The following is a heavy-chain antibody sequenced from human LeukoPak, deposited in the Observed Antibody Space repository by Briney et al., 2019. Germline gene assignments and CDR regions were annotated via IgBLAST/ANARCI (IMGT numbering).Heavy chain of an antibody. Sequence: WGSLRLSCAASGFTFSDYYMSWIRQAPGKGLEWVSYISSSGSTIYYADSVKGRFTISRDNAKNSLYLQMNSLRAEDTAVYYCASRSPPSMEVVIHYWGQGTLVTVSS. V-gene: IGHV3-11*01. J-gene: IGHJ4*02. CDR3: ASRSPPSMEVVIHY. CDR1: GFTFSDYY. D-gene: IGHD3-22*01. CDR2: ISSSGSTI.